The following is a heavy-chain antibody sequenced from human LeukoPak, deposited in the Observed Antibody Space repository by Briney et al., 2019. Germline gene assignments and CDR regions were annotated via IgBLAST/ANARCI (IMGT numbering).Heavy chain of an antibody. J-gene: IGHJ4*02. Sequence: GPTLVNPTQTLTLTCTLSGFSLSTSGVGVGWIRQPPGKALEWLALIYWDDDKRYSPSLKSRLTITKDTSKNQVVLTMTNMDPADTATYYCANRGPIAVPGTGFDYWGQGTLVTVSS. CDR1: GFSLSTSGVG. V-gene: IGHV2-5*02. CDR2: IYWDDDK. CDR3: ANRGPIAVPGTGFDY. D-gene: IGHD6-19*01.